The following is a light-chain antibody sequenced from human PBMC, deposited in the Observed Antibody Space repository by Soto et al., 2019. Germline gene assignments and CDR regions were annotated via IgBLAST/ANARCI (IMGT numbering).Light chain of an antibody. V-gene: IGKV3-11*01. Sequence: EIVLTQSPATLSLSPGERATLSCRASQSVSNSLAWYQQKPGQAPRLLIYDASSRATDIPARFSGSGSGTDFTLTISSLEPEDFAVYYCQQRGNWPLTFGGGTKVEIK. CDR2: DAS. CDR1: QSVSNS. CDR3: QQRGNWPLT. J-gene: IGKJ4*01.